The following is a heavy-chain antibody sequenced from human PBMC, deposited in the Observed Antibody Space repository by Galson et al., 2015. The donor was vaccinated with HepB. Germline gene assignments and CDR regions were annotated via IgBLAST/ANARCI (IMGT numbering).Heavy chain of an antibody. V-gene: IGHV3-23*01. CDR1: GFTFSSYA. J-gene: IGHJ4*02. CDR2: ISGSGGST. D-gene: IGHD6-19*01. Sequence: SLRLSCAASGFTFSSYAMSWVRQAPGKGLEWVSAISGSGGSTYYADSVKGRFAISRDNSKNTLYLQMNSLRAEDTAVYYCAKDQSTSGWCFDYWGQGTLVTVSS. CDR3: AKDQSTSGWCFDY.